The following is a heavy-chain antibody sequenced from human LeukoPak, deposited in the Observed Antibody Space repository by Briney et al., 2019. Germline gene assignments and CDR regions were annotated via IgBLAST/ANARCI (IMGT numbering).Heavy chain of an antibody. D-gene: IGHD5-18*01. CDR2: ISGSGDRT. CDR1: GFTFRSYA. Sequence: GGSLRLSCAASGFTFRSYAMTWIRQAPGKGLEWVSPISGSGDRTYYADSVKGRFTISRDNSKNTLYLQMNSLRAEDTAVYYCAKEGIQLWLLFDYWGQGTLVTVSS. J-gene: IGHJ4*02. CDR3: AKEGIQLWLLFDY. V-gene: IGHV3-23*01.